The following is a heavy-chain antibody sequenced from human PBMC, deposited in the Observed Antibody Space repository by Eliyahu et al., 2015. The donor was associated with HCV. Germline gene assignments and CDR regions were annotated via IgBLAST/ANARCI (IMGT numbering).Heavy chain of an antibody. CDR3: ASDGLLGYCSSTSCSFDY. CDR2: IYYSGXT. J-gene: IGHJ4*02. CDR1: GGSISSSXYY. D-gene: IGHD2-2*01. V-gene: IGHV4-39*01. Sequence: QLQLQESGPGLVKPSETLSLXCTVSGGSISSSXYYWGWIRQPPGKGLEWIGSIYYSGXTYYNPSLKSRVTISVDTSKNQFXLKLSSVTAADTAVYYCASDGLLGYCSSTSCSFDYWGQGTLVTVSS.